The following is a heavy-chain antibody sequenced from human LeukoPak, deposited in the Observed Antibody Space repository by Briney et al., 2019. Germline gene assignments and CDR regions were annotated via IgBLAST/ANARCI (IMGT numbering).Heavy chain of an antibody. J-gene: IGHJ4*02. V-gene: IGHV3-23*01. CDR2: ISGSGGST. CDR3: AKPVTTRMYYYDSSGEFDY. Sequence: GGSLRLSCAASGFTFSSYAMSWVRQAPGKGLEWVSAISGSGGSTYYADSVKGRFTISRDNSKNTLYLQMNSLRAEDTAVYYCAKPVTTRMYYYDSSGEFDYWGQGTLVTVSS. CDR1: GFTFSSYA. D-gene: IGHD3-22*01.